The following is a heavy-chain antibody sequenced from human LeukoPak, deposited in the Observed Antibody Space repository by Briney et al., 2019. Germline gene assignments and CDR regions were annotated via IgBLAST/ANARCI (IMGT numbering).Heavy chain of an antibody. CDR2: ISGSGGST. Sequence: GGSLRLSCAASGFTFSSYAMSWVRQAPGKGLEWVSAISGSGGSTYYADSVKGRFTISRDNSKNTLYLQMNSLRAEDTAVYYCAKDLRQSVDTAMVTWFDPWGQGTLVTVSS. D-gene: IGHD5-18*01. CDR3: AKDLRQSVDTAMVTWFDP. J-gene: IGHJ5*02. CDR1: GFTFSSYA. V-gene: IGHV3-23*01.